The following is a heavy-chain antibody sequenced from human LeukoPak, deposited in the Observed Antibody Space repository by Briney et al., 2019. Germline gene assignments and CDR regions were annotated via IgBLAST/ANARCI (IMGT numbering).Heavy chain of an antibody. CDR2: INPDGTST. CDR1: GSTFSRYW. CDR3: ARARDFDF. V-gene: IGHV3-74*01. Sequence: GGSLRLSCAASGSTFSRYWMHWVRQAPGKGLVWVSRINPDGTSTSYADSVKGRFTISRDNAKNTLSLQMNSLRPEDTAVYYCARARDFDFWGQGTLVTVSS. J-gene: IGHJ4*02.